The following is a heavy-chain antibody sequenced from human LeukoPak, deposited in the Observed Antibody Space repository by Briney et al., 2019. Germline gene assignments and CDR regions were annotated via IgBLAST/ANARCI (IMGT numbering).Heavy chain of an antibody. V-gene: IGHV1-2*04. CDR3: PDYYDSSGYRAVY. CDR2: VNPNSGDA. CDR1: GYTFTDYY. D-gene: IGHD3-22*01. J-gene: IGHJ4*02. Sequence: ASVKVSCKASGYTFTDYYIHWVRQAPGQGLEWMGWVNPNSGDANYSQKFQAWVTMTRDTSISTAYMELSRLRSEDTAMYFWPDYYDSSGYRAVYWGQGTLVTVSS.